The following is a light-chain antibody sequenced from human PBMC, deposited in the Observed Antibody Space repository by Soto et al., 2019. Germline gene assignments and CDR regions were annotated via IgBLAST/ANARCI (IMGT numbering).Light chain of an antibody. V-gene: IGKV1-5*01. CDR1: QNINSW. Sequence: IHSSQSPSTLSASVLYIVTITCRASQNINSWLAWYQQKPGNAPKVLIYDASTLESGVPSRFSGMRPETDLTLTISPLQNDDFANYQRKHYDTHWKFRHGNQVDIK. CDR3: KHYDTHWK. CDR2: DAS. J-gene: IGKJ1*01.